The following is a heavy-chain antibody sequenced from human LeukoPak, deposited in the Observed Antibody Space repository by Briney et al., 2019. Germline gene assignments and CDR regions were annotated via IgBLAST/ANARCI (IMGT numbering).Heavy chain of an antibody. J-gene: IGHJ4*02. CDR3: ARGLRNYYDSSGSFDY. CDR2: INHSGST. D-gene: IGHD3-22*01. V-gene: IGHV4-34*01. CDR1: GGSFSGCY. Sequence: SETLSLTCAVYGGSFSGCYWSWIRQPPGKGLEWIGEINHSGSTNYNPSLKSRVTISVDTSKNQFSLKLSSVTAADTAVYYCARGLRNYYDSSGSFDYWGQGTLVTVSS.